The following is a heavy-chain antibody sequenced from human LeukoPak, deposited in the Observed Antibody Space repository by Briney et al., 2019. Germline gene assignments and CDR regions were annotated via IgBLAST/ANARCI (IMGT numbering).Heavy chain of an antibody. CDR1: GYTFTDYY. Sequence: GASVKVSCKASGYTFTDYYMHWVRQAPGQGLEWMGWISAYNGNTNYAQKLQGRVTMTTDTSTSTAYMELRSLRSDDTAVYYCARVGVLLWFGETLDYWGQGTLVTVSS. CDR2: ISAYNGNT. D-gene: IGHD3-10*01. J-gene: IGHJ4*02. V-gene: IGHV1-18*04. CDR3: ARVGVLLWFGETLDY.